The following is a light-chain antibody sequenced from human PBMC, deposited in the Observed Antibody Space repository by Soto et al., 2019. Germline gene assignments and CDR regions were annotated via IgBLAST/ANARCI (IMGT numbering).Light chain of an antibody. Sequence: QSALTQPASVSGSPGQSITISCTGTSSDVGGYNHVSWYQQHPGKAPKLMIYDVSNRPSGVSNRFSGSKSGNTASLAISGLQAEDEADYYCFSDTSSSTLYVFGTGTKVTVL. CDR1: SSDVGGYNH. CDR3: FSDTSSSTLYV. V-gene: IGLV2-14*01. J-gene: IGLJ1*01. CDR2: DVS.